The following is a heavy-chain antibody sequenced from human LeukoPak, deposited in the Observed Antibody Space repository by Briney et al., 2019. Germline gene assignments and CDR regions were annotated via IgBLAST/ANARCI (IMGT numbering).Heavy chain of an antibody. CDR2: IKQGGSEK. D-gene: IGHD3-10*01. CDR3: ERDISRGSGSYCHNWYYFDN. J-gene: IGHJ4*02. Sequence: GGSLRLSCAASGFTFSSYWMSWVRQAPGTGLEWVANIKQGGSEKYYVDSVEGRFTIPRDNAKNSPYLQMNSPRGGDTAVYYCERDISRGSGSYCHNWYYFDNRGEGALVTVSS. V-gene: IGHV3-7*01. CDR1: GFTFSSYW.